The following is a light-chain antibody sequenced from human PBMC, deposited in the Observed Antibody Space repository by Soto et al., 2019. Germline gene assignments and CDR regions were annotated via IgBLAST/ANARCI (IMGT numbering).Light chain of an antibody. CDR2: DVS. CDR1: SSDVGGYNY. J-gene: IGLJ2*01. V-gene: IGLV2-14*01. Sequence: QSVLTQPASVSGSPGQSITISCTGTSSDVGGYNYVSWYQQHPGKAPKLMIYDVSNRSSGVSNRFSGSKSGNTASLTISGLQAEDEADYYCSSYTSSSPLFGGGTKLTVL. CDR3: SSYTSSSPL.